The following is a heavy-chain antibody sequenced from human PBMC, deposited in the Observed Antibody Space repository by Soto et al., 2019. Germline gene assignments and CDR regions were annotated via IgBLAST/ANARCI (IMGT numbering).Heavy chain of an antibody. J-gene: IGHJ4*02. CDR1: GFTFSSYS. V-gene: IGHV3-21*01. CDR3: ARGVKGYSYGLYYFDT. CDR2: ISNSGSDI. Sequence: GGSLRLSCAASGFTFSSYSVNWVHQAPGKGLEWVSLISNSGSDIYYADSVKGRFTISRDNAKSSLFLQMNNLRAEDTAVYYCARGVKGYSYGLYYFDTWGQGTLVTVSS. D-gene: IGHD5-18*01.